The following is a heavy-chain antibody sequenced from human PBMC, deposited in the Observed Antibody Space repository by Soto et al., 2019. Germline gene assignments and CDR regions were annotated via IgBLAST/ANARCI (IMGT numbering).Heavy chain of an antibody. Sequence: PGGSLRLSCAASGFTFSSYSMNWVRQAPGKGLEWVSSISSSSSYIYYADSVKGRFTISRDNAKNSLYLQMNSLRAEDTALYYCARHLPWGSSGWYYFDYWGQGTLVTVSS. J-gene: IGHJ4*02. D-gene: IGHD6-19*01. CDR3: ARHLPWGSSGWYYFDY. CDR2: ISSSSSYI. CDR1: GFTFSSYS. V-gene: IGHV3-21*01.